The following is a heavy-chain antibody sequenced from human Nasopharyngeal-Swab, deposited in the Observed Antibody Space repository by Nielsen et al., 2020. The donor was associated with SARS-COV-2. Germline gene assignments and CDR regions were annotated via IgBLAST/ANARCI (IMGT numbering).Heavy chain of an antibody. J-gene: IGHJ6*03. V-gene: IGHV5-51*01. CDR3: ARQGAVAGYYYYYMDV. CDR1: GYSFTSYW. Sequence: KVSCKGSGYSFTSYWIGWVRQMPGKGLEWMGIIYPGDSDTRYGPSFQGQVTISADKSISTAYLQWSSLKASDTAMYYCARQGAVAGYYYYYMDVWGKGTTVTVSS. D-gene: IGHD6-19*01. CDR2: IYPGDSDT.